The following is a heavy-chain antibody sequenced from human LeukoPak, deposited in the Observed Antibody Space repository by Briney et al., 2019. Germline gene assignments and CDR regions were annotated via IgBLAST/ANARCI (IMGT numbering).Heavy chain of an antibody. Sequence: GGSLRLSCAASGFTVSSDYMSWVRQAPGKGLEWVSAISGSGGSTYYADSVKGRFTNTRDNSKNTVYLPVNSLRAEDTAVYYCAKGLNSTNWYAPFDYWGQGTLVTVSS. J-gene: IGHJ4*02. V-gene: IGHV3-23*01. CDR2: ISGSGGST. CDR1: GFTVSSDY. CDR3: AKGLNSTNWYAPFDY. D-gene: IGHD2-2*01.